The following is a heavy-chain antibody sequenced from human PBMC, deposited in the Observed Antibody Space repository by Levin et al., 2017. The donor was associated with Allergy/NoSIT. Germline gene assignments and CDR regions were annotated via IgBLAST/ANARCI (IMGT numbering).Heavy chain of an antibody. CDR1: GFTFSSYW. CDR2: INNDGSST. Sequence: GGSLRLSCAASGFTFSSYWMHWVRQAPGKGLVWVSRINNDGSSTSYADSVKGRFTISRDNAKNTLYLQMNSLRAEDTAVYYCALEANYYGSGSYWADAFDIWGQGTMVTVSS. V-gene: IGHV3-74*01. CDR3: ALEANYYGSGSYWADAFDI. J-gene: IGHJ3*02. D-gene: IGHD3-10*01.